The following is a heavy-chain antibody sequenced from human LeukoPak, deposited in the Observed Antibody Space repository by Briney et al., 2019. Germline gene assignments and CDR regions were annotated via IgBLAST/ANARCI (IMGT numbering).Heavy chain of an antibody. V-gene: IGHV4-59*12. CDR2: IYYSGST. Sequence: SETLSLTCTVSGGSISSYYWSWIRQPPGKGLEWIGYIYYSGSTNYNPSLKSRVTISVDTSKNQFSLKLSSVTAADTAAYFCARENWRSKSIDFDSWGQGTLVTVSS. J-gene: IGHJ4*02. CDR1: GGSISSYY. D-gene: IGHD6-6*01. CDR3: ARENWRSKSIDFDS.